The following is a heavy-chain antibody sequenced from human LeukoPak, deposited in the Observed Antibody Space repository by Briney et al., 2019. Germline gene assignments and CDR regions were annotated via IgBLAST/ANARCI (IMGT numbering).Heavy chain of an antibody. CDR1: GGSISSGSYY. CDR3: ARGTIAAAELWDWFDP. V-gene: IGHV4-61*02. CDR2: IYTSGST. Sequence: PSQTLSLTCTVSGGSISSGSYYWSWIRQPAGKGLEWIGRIYTSGSTNYNPSLKSRVTISVDTSKNQFSLKLSSVTAADTAVYYCARGTIAAAELWDWFDPWGQGTLVTVSS. J-gene: IGHJ5*02. D-gene: IGHD6-13*01.